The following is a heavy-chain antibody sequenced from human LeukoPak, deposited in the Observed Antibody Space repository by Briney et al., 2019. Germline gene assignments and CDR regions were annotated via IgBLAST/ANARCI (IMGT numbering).Heavy chain of an antibody. V-gene: IGHV1-69*05. CDR3: AREGQQQLTEHNWFDP. CDR2: IIPIFGTA. Sequence: SVKVSCKASGGTFSSYAISWVRQAPGQGLEWMGEIIPIFGTANYAQKFQGRVTITTDESTSTAYMELSSLRSEDTAVYYCAREGQQQLTEHNWFDPWGQGTLVTVSS. D-gene: IGHD6-13*01. CDR1: GGTFSSYA. J-gene: IGHJ5*02.